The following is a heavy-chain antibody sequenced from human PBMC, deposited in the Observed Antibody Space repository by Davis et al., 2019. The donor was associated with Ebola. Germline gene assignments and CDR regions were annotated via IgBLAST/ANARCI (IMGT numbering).Heavy chain of an antibody. J-gene: IGHJ4*02. CDR3: ARLRQYYFDY. Sequence: GSLRLSCTVSGGSISSYYWSWIRQPPGKGLEWIGYIYYSGSTNYNPSLKSRVTISVDTSKNQFSLKLSSVTAADTAVYYCARLRQYYFDYWGQGTLVTVSS. D-gene: IGHD3-10*01. CDR2: IYYSGST. V-gene: IGHV4-59*08. CDR1: GGSISSYY.